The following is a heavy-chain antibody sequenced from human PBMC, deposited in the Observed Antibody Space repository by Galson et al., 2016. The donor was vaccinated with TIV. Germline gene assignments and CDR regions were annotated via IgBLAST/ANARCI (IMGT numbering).Heavy chain of an antibody. CDR3: TRERRFCGNECYLYYYYGMDV. J-gene: IGHJ6*02. D-gene: IGHD3-3*01. Sequence: SLRLSCAASGVSVSDNYMTWVRRTPGKGLEWVSMIYTGDSTSYADSVKGRFAISRGTSKNTVYLQMTRLRAEDTAVYYCTRERRFCGNECYLYYYYGMDVWGQGTTVTVSS. CDR1: GVSVSDNY. V-gene: IGHV3-66*02. CDR2: IYTGDST.